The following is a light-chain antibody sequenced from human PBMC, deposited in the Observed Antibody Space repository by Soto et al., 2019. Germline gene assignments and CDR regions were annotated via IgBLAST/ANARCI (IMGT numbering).Light chain of an antibody. CDR1: SRDVGAYNL. V-gene: IGLV2-14*01. J-gene: IGLJ2*01. CDR2: EVR. Sequence: QSALTQPGSVSGSPGQSITISCSGTSRDVGAYNLVSWYQQRPGKAPKLLIYEVRNRPSGLSYRFSGSKSGNTASLTISSLLPEAEADYFFSSFSSRNTLVFGGGTKVTVL. CDR3: SSFSSRNTLV.